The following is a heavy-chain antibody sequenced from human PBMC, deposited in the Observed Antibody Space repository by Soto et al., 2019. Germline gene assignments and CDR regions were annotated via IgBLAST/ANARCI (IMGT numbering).Heavy chain of an antibody. CDR2: ISSRSSHI. J-gene: IGHJ4*02. CDR1: GFTFSDDS. V-gene: IGHV3-21*01. CDR3: ARDQSSYGYFDY. Sequence: EVQLVESGGGLVKPGGSLRLSCAASGFTFSDDSMKWVRQAPVKGLEWVSSISSRSSHIYYADSVKGRFTISRDNDKNLLYPQMNSLRAEDTAVYYCARDQSSYGYFDYWGQGTVVTVSS. D-gene: IGHD5-18*01.